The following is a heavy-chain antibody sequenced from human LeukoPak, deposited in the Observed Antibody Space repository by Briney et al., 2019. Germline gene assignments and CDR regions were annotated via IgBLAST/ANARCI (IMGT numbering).Heavy chain of an antibody. Sequence: SETLSLTCTVSGGSISSYYWSWIRQPPGKGLEWLGFIFYSGSTTSKPSLKSRVTISVDTSKNQFSLKLSSVTAADTAVYYCATQFTVSAHFDYWGQGTLVTVSS. CDR2: IFYSGST. J-gene: IGHJ4*02. CDR1: GGSISSYY. V-gene: IGHV4-59*01. CDR3: ATQFTVSAHFDY. D-gene: IGHD4-17*01.